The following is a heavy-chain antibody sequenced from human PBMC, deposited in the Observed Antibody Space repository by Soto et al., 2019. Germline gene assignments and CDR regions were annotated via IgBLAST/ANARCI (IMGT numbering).Heavy chain of an antibody. CDR1: GYTFTSYD. CDR3: ARARRAAGIFFSHGGISYYFDY. CDR2: MNPNSGNT. Sequence: ASVKVSCKASGYTFTSYDINWVRQATGQGLEWMGWMNPNSGNTGYAQKFQGRVTMTRNTSISTAYMELSSLRSEDTAVYYCARARRAAGIFFSHGGISYYFDYWG. J-gene: IGHJ4*01. D-gene: IGHD6-19*01. V-gene: IGHV1-8*01.